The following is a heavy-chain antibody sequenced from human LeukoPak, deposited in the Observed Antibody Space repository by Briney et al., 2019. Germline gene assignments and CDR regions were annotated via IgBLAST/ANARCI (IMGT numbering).Heavy chain of an antibody. Sequence: SETLSLTCSVSGDSITSYYWSWIRQPPGKGLEWIGYIHYSGNTNYNPSLKSRVTISVDTSKNQFSLKLSSVTAADTAVYYCARVEVDGIDPWGQGTLVTVPS. CDR2: IHYSGNT. V-gene: IGHV4-59*01. D-gene: IGHD5-24*01. J-gene: IGHJ5*02. CDR1: GDSITSYY. CDR3: ARVEVDGIDP.